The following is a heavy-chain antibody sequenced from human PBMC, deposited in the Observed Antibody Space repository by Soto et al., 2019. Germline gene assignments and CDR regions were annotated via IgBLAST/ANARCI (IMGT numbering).Heavy chain of an antibody. CDR2: IYYSGST. J-gene: IGHJ4*02. CDR3: ARVEGTYYYDSRLRYYSDY. CDR1: GGSISSYY. D-gene: IGHD3-22*01. Sequence: SETLSLTCAVSGGSISSYYWSWIRQPPGKGLEWIGHIYYSGSTNYNPSLKSRVTISVDTSKNQFSLKLSSVTAADTAVYYCARVEGTYYYDSRLRYYSDYWGQGTLVTVSS. V-gene: IGHV4-59*01.